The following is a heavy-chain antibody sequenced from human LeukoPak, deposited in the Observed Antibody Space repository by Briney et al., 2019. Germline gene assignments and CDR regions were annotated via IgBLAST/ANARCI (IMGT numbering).Heavy chain of an antibody. Sequence: PGGSLRLSCAASGFAFSNYAMSWVRQAPGKGLEWVSTISGSGGSTYYADSVEGRFTISRDNSKSMLYLQMNSLRAEDTAVYYCAKRDYSSYALDYWGQGTLVTVSS. V-gene: IGHV3-23*01. J-gene: IGHJ4*02. D-gene: IGHD4-11*01. CDR1: GFAFSNYA. CDR2: ISGSGGST. CDR3: AKRDYSSYALDY.